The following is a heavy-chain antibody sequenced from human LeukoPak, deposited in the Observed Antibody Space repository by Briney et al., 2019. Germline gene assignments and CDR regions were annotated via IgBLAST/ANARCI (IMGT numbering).Heavy chain of an antibody. D-gene: IGHD1-26*01. CDR2: IYHSGNT. Sequence: SETLSLTCAVSGYSISSGYYWGWIRQPPGKGLEWIGNIYHSGNTYYNPSLKSRVTISVDTSKNQFSLKLSSVTAADTALYYCARRIVGATFDYWGQGTLVTVFS. CDR1: GYSISSGYY. V-gene: IGHV4-38-2*01. CDR3: ARRIVGATFDY. J-gene: IGHJ4*02.